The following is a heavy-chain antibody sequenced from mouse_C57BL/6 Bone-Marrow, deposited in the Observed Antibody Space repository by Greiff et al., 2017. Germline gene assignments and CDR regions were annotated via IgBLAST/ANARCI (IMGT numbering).Heavy chain of an antibody. J-gene: IGHJ3*01. CDR1: GYSITSGYY. V-gene: IGHV3-6*01. CDR2: ISYDGSN. CDR3: ARGGLRAY. Sequence: EVQLVESGPGLVKPSQSLSLTCSVTGYSITSGYYWNWIRQFPGNKLEWMGYISYDGSNNYNPSLKNRISITRDTSKNQFFLKLNSVTTEDTATYYCARGGLRAYWGQGTLVTVSA. D-gene: IGHD2-4*01.